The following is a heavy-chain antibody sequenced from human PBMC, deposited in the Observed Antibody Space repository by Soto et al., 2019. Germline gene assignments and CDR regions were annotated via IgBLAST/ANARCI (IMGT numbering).Heavy chain of an antibody. CDR3: SSGTGAMDV. Sequence: EVQLVESGGGLIKPGGSLRLSCAVSGSTGTRNYMTWVRQAPGKGLEWVSIIYTVGSTFHADSVKGRFTISRDTSKNTLYLQMEDFRGEDTAIYYCSSGTGAMDVWGQGTTVVVST. D-gene: IGHD1-1*01. CDR1: GSTGTRNY. V-gene: IGHV3-53*01. CDR2: IYTVGST. J-gene: IGHJ6*01.